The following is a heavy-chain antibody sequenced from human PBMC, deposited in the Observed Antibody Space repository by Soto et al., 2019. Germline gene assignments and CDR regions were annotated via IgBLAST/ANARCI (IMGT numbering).Heavy chain of an antibody. D-gene: IGHD3-22*01. Sequence: GGSLRLSCSASGFTFSSYAMHWVRQAPGKGLEYGSSISTNGGSTHYADSAKGRFTIYRDNSKNPQYLQMSSLRADDTAVYCSVKGEYDYDRSGYEPFDDWGQGT. J-gene: IGHJ4*02. CDR2: ISTNGGST. V-gene: IGHV3-64D*06. CDR3: VKGEYDYDRSGYEPFDD. CDR1: GFTFSSYA.